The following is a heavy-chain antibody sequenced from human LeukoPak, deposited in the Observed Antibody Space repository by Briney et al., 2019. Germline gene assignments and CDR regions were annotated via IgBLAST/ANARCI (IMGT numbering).Heavy chain of an antibody. CDR1: DYSISSAHY. Sequence: KPSETLSLXCAVSDYSISSAHYWGWIRQPPGKGLEWIGSIYHSGNTYYNPSVESRVTISVDTSKNHFSLKLSSVTAADTAVYYCARVVQLALVAGDYFDFWGQGTLVTVSS. CDR2: IYHSGNT. CDR3: ARVVQLALVAGDYFDF. V-gene: IGHV4-38-2*01. J-gene: IGHJ4*02. D-gene: IGHD5-18*01.